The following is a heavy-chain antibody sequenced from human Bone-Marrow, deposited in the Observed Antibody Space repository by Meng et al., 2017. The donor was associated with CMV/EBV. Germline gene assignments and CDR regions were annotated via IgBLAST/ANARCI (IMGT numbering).Heavy chain of an antibody. V-gene: IGHV3-73*01. CDR1: GFTFSGSA. Sequence: GESLKISCAASGFTFSGSAMHWVRQASGKGLEWVGRIRSKANSYAKAYAASVKGRFTISRDDSKKKAYLQMNSLKTEDTSVYYCTRKDRQRFGDYWGQGTLVTVSS. J-gene: IGHJ4*01. CDR3: TRKDRQRFGDY. CDR2: IRSKANSYAK. D-gene: IGHD3-16*01.